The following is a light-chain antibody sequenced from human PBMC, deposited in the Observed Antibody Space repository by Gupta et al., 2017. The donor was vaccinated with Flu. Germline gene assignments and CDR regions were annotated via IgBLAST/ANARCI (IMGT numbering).Light chain of an antibody. CDR1: QSVSSSY. CDR3: QQYGSSPYT. CDR2: GAS. V-gene: IGKV3-20*01. J-gene: IGKJ2*01. Sequence: EIVLTQSPGTLSLSPGERDTLSCRASQSVSSSYLAWYQQKPGQAPRLLIYGASSRATGIPDRVSGSGSGTDFTLTISRLEPEDFAVYYCQQYGSSPYTFGQGTKLEIK.